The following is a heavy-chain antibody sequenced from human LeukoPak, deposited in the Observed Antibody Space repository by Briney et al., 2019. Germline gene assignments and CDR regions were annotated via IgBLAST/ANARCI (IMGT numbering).Heavy chain of an antibody. Sequence: SETLSLTCAVSGGSISSSNWWSWVRQPPGKGLEWIGEIYHSGSTNYNPSLKSRVTISVDKSKNQFSMKLSSVTAADTAVYYCASVKYSGYDYYFDYWGQGTLVTVSS. D-gene: IGHD5-12*01. CDR1: GGSISSSNW. V-gene: IGHV4-4*02. J-gene: IGHJ4*02. CDR2: IYHSGST. CDR3: ASVKYSGYDYYFDY.